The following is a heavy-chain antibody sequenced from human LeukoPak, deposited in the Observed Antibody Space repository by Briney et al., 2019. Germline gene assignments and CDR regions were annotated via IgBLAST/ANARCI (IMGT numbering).Heavy chain of an antibody. CDR2: IYTSGST. CDR1: GGSISSGSYY. V-gene: IGHV4-61*02. D-gene: IGHD3-3*01. Sequence: SQTLSLTCTVSGGSISSGSYYWSWIRQPAGKGLEWIGRIYTSGSTNYNPSLKSRVTISVDTSKNQFSLKLSSVTAADTAVYYCASSYYDFWSGYSSDAFDIWGQGTMVTASS. J-gene: IGHJ3*02. CDR3: ASSYYDFWSGYSSDAFDI.